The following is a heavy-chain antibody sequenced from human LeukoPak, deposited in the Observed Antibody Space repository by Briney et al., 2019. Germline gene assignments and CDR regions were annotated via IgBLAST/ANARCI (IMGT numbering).Heavy chain of an antibody. J-gene: IGHJ4*02. Sequence: GGALRLSCTAYGFTFSNYAMHWVRQAPGKGLEWVTFIRCDGSNKYYAESVKGRFTISRDNSKNTLYLQMSSLRAEDTAVYYCAKAIHSSSSGVVYYWGQGTLVTVSS. CDR2: IRCDGSNK. CDR1: GFTFSNYA. CDR3: AKAIHSSSSGVVYY. D-gene: IGHD6-6*01. V-gene: IGHV3-30*02.